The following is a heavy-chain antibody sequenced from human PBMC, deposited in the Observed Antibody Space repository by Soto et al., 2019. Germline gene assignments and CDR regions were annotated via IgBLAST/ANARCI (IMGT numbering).Heavy chain of an antibody. CDR2: INPNSGGT. CDR3: ARGDCSGGSCYSHYYYGMDV. Sequence: QVQLVQSGAEVKKPGASVKVSCKASGYTFTGYYMHWVRQAPGQGLEWMGWINPNSGGTNYAQKFQGRVTMTRNTSISTAYMELSSLRSEDTAVYYCARGDCSGGSCYSHYYYGMDVWGQGTTVTVSS. V-gene: IGHV1-2*02. J-gene: IGHJ6*02. CDR1: GYTFTGYY. D-gene: IGHD2-15*01.